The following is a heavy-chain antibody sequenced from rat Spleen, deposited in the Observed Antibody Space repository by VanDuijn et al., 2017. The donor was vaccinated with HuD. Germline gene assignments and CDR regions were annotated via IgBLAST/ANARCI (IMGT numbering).Heavy chain of an antibody. D-gene: IGHD2-2*01. CDR2: ISYDGSDT. CDR3: TGAGYLRDWYFDF. J-gene: IGHJ1*01. V-gene: IGHV5-29*01. CDR1: GFIFCDHF. Sequence: EVQLVESDGGLVQPGGSLKLSCAASGFIFCDHFMAWVRQAPTMGLEWVATISYDGSDTYYRDSVKGRFTLSRDNAKSTLYLQMDSLKSEDTATYYGTGAGYLRDWYFDFWGPGTMVIVSS.